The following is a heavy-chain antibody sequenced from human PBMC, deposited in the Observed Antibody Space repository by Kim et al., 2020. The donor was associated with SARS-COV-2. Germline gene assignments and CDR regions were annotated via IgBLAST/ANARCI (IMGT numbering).Heavy chain of an antibody. Sequence: SVKVSCKASGGTFSSYAISWVRQAPGQGLEWMGGIIPIFGTANYAQKFQGRVTITADESTSTAYMELSSLRSEDTAVYYCAREVLEYSSSRLSADYWGQGTLVTVSS. V-gene: IGHV1-69*13. CDR1: GGTFSSYA. D-gene: IGHD6-6*01. CDR3: AREVLEYSSSRLSADY. CDR2: IIPIFGTA. J-gene: IGHJ4*02.